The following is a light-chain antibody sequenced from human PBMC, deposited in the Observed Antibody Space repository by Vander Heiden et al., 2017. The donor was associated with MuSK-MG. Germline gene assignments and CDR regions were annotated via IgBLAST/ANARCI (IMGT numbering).Light chain of an antibody. CDR2: SNN. CDR1: SSNIGSNT. CDR3: AAWDDSLNVV. J-gene: IGLJ2*01. Sequence: QSVLTQPPSASGTPGQRVTISCSGSSSNIGSNTVTWYQQLPATAPKLLIYSNNQRPSGVPDRFSGSKSGTSASLAISGLQAEDEADYYCAAWDDSLNVVFGGGTKLTVL. V-gene: IGLV1-44*01.